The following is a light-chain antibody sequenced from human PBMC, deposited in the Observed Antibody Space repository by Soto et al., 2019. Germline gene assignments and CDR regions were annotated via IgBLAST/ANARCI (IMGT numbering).Light chain of an antibody. CDR2: AAS. CDR3: QKYDSAPST. J-gene: IGKJ1*01. V-gene: IGKV1-27*01. CDR1: QGISNY. Sequence: DIEMTQSPSSLSASVGDRVTITCRASQGISNYLAWYQQRPGKVPKLLIYAASTLQSGVPSRFSGSGSGTDFTLTISSLQPEDVATYYCQKYDSAPSTFGQGTEVEIK.